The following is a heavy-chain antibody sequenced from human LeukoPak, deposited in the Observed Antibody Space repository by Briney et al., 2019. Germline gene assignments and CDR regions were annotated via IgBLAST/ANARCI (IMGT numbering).Heavy chain of an antibody. CDR3: ARDDSSGYHSSAVDY. V-gene: IGHV3-33*01. J-gene: IGHJ4*02. D-gene: IGHD3-22*01. CDR1: GFTFSSYG. CDR2: IWYDGSNK. Sequence: QPGGSLRLSCAASGFTFSSYGMHWVRQAPGEGLEWVAVIWYDGSNKYYADSVKGRFTISRDNSKNTLYLQMNSLRAEDTAVYYCARDDSSGYHSSAVDYWGQGTLVTVSS.